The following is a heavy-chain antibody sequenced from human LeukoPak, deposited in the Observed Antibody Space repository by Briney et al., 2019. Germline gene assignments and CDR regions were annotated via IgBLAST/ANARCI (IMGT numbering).Heavy chain of an antibody. V-gene: IGHV1-69*13. Sequence: SVKVSCKASGGTFSSYAISWVRQAPGQGLEWMGGIIPIFGTANYAQKFQGRVTITADESTSTAYMELSSLRSEDTAVYYCAKETSDYGDYVNAFDVWGQGTMVTVSS. J-gene: IGHJ3*01. CDR1: GGTFSSYA. CDR2: IIPIFGTA. D-gene: IGHD4-17*01. CDR3: AKETSDYGDYVNAFDV.